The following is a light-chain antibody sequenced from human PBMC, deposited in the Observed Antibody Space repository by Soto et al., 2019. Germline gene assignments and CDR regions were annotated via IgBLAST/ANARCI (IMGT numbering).Light chain of an antibody. J-gene: IGKJ4*01. Sequence: DIQMTQSPSTLSASVGDRVTITCRASQSVSRWLAWYHKRPGKAPNLLIYKASSLESGVPSRFSGSGSGTEFTIIIISLQPDDFAIYYCQHYDTYPLTFGGGTKVEIK. V-gene: IGKV1-5*03. CDR1: QSVSRW. CDR3: QHYDTYPLT. CDR2: KAS.